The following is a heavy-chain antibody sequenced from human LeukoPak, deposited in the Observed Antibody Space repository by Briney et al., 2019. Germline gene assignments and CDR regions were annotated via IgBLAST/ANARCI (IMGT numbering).Heavy chain of an antibody. Sequence: EALVKVSCKASGYTFAGYYLHWVRQAPGQGPEWMGWINPNSGGTDYAQKFQGWVIMTRDTSISTAYMELSRLRSDDTAVYYCATSGTTESAFDIWGQGTLVTVSS. CDR2: INPNSGGT. CDR1: GYTFAGYY. D-gene: IGHD1-7*01. CDR3: ATSGTTESAFDI. J-gene: IGHJ3*02. V-gene: IGHV1-2*04.